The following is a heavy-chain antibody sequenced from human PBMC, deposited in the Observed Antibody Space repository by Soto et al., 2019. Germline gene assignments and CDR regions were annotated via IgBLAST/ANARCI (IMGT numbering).Heavy chain of an antibody. CDR3: ARLNRDYYYYGMDV. V-gene: IGHV4-4*02. J-gene: IGHJ6*02. Sequence: TSETLSLTCAVSGDPISSSKWWTWVRQIPGKGLEWIGKIDQNGITNYNPSLESRVTILKDNSKNQLSLKLTSVTAVDSAVYYCARLNRDYYYYGMDVWGQGATVTVSS. CDR1: GDPISSSKW. CDR2: IDQNGIT.